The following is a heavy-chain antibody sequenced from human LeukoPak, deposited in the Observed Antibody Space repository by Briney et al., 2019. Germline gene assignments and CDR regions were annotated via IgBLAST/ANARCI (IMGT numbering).Heavy chain of an antibody. CDR2: IKSKTDGGTT. CDR3: TRDEIGYCSSTSCYGGNRHYYYMDV. J-gene: IGHJ6*03. CDR1: GFTFSNAW. Sequence: GGSLRLSCAASGFTFSNAWMSWVRQAPGKGLEWVGRIKSKTDGGTTDYAAPVKGRFTISRDDSKNTLYLQMNSLKTEDTAVYYCTRDEIGYCSSTSCYGGNRHYYYMDVWGKGTTVTISS. V-gene: IGHV3-15*01. D-gene: IGHD2-2*01.